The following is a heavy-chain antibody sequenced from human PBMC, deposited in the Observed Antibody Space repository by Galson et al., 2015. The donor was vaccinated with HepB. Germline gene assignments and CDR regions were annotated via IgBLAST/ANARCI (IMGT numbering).Heavy chain of an antibody. CDR3: ARAPYVSDWYYLYYFDY. J-gene: IGHJ4*02. D-gene: IGHD6-19*01. Sequence: SLRLSCAASGFSFSRHTMHWVRQAPGKGLEWVSSISTASSYIHYADSVEGRFTISGDNAKNSLYLQMNSLRAEDTAVYYCARAPYVSDWYYLYYFDYWGQGTLVTVSS. V-gene: IGHV3-21*01. CDR1: GFSFSRHT. CDR2: ISTASSYI.